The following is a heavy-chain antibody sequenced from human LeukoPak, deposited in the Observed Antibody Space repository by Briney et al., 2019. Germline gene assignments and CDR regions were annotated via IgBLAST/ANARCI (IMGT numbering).Heavy chain of an antibody. Sequence: GGSLRLSCAASGLTFSSYGMHWVRQAPGKGPEWVAFIRYDGSNKYYADSVKGRFTISRDNSKNTLYLQMNSLRAEDTAVYYCAKDLITMIVVVTPNFDYWGQGTLVTVSS. CDR1: GLTFSSYG. V-gene: IGHV3-30*02. D-gene: IGHD3-22*01. CDR3: AKDLITMIVVVTPNFDY. CDR2: IRYDGSNK. J-gene: IGHJ4*02.